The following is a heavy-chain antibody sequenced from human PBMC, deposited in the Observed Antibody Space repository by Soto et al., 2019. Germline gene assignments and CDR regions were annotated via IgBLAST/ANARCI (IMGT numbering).Heavy chain of an antibody. Sequence: ASVKLSCKASGYMFISYGINWVRPASGQRLEWMGWIRPYNGDTKYAQNLQGRVTMTTDTSTSTAYMEMRSLRSNDTAVSYFERDFARSRSYYPVNWG. D-gene: IGHD3-10*01. J-gene: IGHJ1*01. CDR3: ERDFARSRSYYPVN. V-gene: IGHV1-18*01. CDR1: GYMFISYG. CDR2: IRPYNGDT.